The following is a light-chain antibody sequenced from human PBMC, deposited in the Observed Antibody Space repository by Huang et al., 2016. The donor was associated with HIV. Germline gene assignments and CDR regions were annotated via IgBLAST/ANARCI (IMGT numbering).Light chain of an antibody. CDR1: QAIDKY. Sequence: DIQMTQFPTSLSASVEDRVTITCRAGQAIDKYLNWYQQKSGRAPRLLIYGASKLQSGVPSRFSGRASGTHFSLTINSLQPDDSAIYYCQQSYRTPRTFGQGTNLEIK. CDR2: GAS. V-gene: IGKV1-39*01. CDR3: QQSYRTPRT. J-gene: IGKJ2*01.